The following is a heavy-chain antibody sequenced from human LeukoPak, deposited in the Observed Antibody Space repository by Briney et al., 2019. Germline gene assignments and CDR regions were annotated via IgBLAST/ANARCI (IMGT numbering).Heavy chain of an antibody. V-gene: IGHV3-21*04. J-gene: IGHJ4*02. D-gene: IGHD2-15*01. CDR3: ATGRRYCSGGSCYPNYIFDY. CDR2: ISSSSSYI. CDR1: GFTFSSYS. Sequence: GGSLRLSCAASGFTFSSYSMNWVRQAPGKGLEWVSSISSSSSYIYYADSVKGRFTISRDSSKNTLYLQMNSLRAEDTAVYYCATGRRYCSGGSCYPNYIFDYWGQGTLVTVSS.